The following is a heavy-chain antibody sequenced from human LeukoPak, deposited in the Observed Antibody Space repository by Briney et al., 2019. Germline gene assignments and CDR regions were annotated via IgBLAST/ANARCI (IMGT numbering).Heavy chain of an antibody. J-gene: IGHJ6*02. CDR2: ISSSGSTI. CDR1: GFTFSDYY. D-gene: IGHD6-13*01. CDR3: ARDSPSSYSSSFAYYGMDV. Sequence: GGSLRLSCAASGFTFSDYYMSWIRQAPGKGLEWVSHISSSGSTIHYADSVKGRFTIPRDNAKNSLHLRMNSLRAEDTAVYYCARDSPSSYSSSFAYYGMDVWGQGTTVTVSS. V-gene: IGHV3-11*01.